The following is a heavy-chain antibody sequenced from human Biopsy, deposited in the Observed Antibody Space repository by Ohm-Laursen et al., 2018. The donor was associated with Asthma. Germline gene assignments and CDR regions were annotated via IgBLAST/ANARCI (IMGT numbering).Heavy chain of an antibody. J-gene: IGHJ4*02. V-gene: IGHV3-74*01. CDR2: INSDGSST. Sequence: SLRLSCSASGFTFSSYWMHWVRQAPGKGLVWVSRINSDGSSTSYADSVKGRFTISRDNAKNTLYLQMNSPRAEDTAVYYCARDLTMVQGGFADYWGQGTLVTVSS. CDR1: GFTFSSYW. CDR3: ARDLTMVQGGFADY. D-gene: IGHD3-10*01.